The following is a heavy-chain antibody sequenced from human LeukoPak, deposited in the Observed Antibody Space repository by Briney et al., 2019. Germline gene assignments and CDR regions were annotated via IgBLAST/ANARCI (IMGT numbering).Heavy chain of an antibody. Sequence: SETLSLTCAVYGGSFSGYYWSWIRQPPGKGLEWIGEINHSGSTNYNPSLKSRVTISVDTSKNQFSLKLSSVTAADTAVYYCARDGGNNWNYANWGQGTLVTVSS. CDR3: ARDGGNNWNYAN. D-gene: IGHD1-7*01. J-gene: IGHJ4*02. V-gene: IGHV4-34*01. CDR1: GGSFSGYY. CDR2: INHSGST.